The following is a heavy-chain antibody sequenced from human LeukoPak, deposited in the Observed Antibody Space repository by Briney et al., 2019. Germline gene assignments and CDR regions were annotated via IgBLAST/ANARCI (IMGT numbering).Heavy chain of an antibody. CDR3: ARAITIFASASPYFDY. Sequence: GGSLRLSCAASGFTFSSYEMNWVRQAPGKGLEWVSYISSSGSTIYYADSVKGRFTISRDNAKNSLYLQMNSLRAEDTAVYYCARAITIFASASPYFDYWGQGTLVTVSS. J-gene: IGHJ4*02. V-gene: IGHV3-48*03. CDR1: GFTFSSYE. CDR2: ISSSGSTI. D-gene: IGHD3-3*01.